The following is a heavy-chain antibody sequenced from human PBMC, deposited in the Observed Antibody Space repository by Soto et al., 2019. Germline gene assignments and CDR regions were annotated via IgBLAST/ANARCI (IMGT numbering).Heavy chain of an antibody. J-gene: IGHJ1*01. Sequence: GGSLRLSCAASGFTFSDYYMSWIRQAPGKGLEWVSYISSSGSTIYYADSVKGRFTISRDNAKNSLYLQMNSLRAEDTAVYYCARDVLYCSSTSCYGHWGQGTLVTVSS. V-gene: IGHV3-11*01. CDR1: GFTFSDYY. CDR2: ISSSGSTI. D-gene: IGHD2-2*01. CDR3: ARDVLYCSSTSCYGH.